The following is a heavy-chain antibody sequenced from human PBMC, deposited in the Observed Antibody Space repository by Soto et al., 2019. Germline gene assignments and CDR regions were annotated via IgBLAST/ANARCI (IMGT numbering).Heavy chain of an antibody. D-gene: IGHD1-26*01. CDR1: GFSFSTYG. J-gene: IGHJ4*02. Sequence: QVHLVESGGGVVQPGRSLRLSCAASGFSFSTYGMHWVRQAPGKGLEWVAFISNDGSNKYYADSVKGRFTISRDNSKNTLYRQMNSLRAEATAVDYCAKGFGTYWALDYWGQGTLVTVSS. CDR2: ISNDGSNK. CDR3: AKGFGTYWALDY. V-gene: IGHV3-30*18.